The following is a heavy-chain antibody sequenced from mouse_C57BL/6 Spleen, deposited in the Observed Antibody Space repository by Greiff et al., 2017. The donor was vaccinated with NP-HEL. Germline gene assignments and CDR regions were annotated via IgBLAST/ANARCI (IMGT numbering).Heavy chain of an antibody. CDR1: GYSFTGYY. J-gene: IGHJ3*01. CDR2: INPSTGGT. V-gene: IGHV1-42*01. D-gene: IGHD1-1*01. CDR3: ARLRDYYGSSPFAY. Sequence: EVQLQESGPELVKPGASVKISCKASGYSFTGYYMNWVKQSPEKSLEWIGEINPSTGGTTYNQKFKAKATLTVDKSSSTAYMQLKSLTSEDSAVYYCARLRDYYGSSPFAYWGQGTLVTVSA.